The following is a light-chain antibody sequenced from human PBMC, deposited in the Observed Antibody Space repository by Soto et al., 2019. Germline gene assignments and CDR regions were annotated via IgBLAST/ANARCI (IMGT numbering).Light chain of an antibody. Sequence: EIVLTQSPATLSLSPGERATLSCRASQSVSNYLAWYQQKPGQAPRLLIYDASNRATGIPARFSASGSGTDFNLTISSLEPEDFAVYYCQQRSDWPPITFGQGTRLEIK. J-gene: IGKJ5*01. CDR3: QQRSDWPPIT. V-gene: IGKV3-11*01. CDR2: DAS. CDR1: QSVSNY.